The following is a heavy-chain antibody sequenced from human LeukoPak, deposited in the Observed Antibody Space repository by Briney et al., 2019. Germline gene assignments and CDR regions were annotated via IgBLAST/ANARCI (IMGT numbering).Heavy chain of an antibody. CDR2: ISGYNGNM. CDR3: ARDDHRDYGGPFYY. D-gene: IGHD4-17*01. CDR1: GYTFTSYG. J-gene: IGHJ4*02. Sequence: RASVKVSCTASGYTFTSYGISWVRQAPGQGLEWMGWISGYNGNMKYVQKFQGRVTMTTDTSTSTAYMELRSLTSDDTAIYYCARDDHRDYGGPFYYWGQGSLVTVSS. V-gene: IGHV1-18*01.